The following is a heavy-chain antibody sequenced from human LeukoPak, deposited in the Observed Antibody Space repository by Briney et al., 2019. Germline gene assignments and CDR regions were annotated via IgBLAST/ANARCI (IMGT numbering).Heavy chain of an antibody. CDR2: ISWNSGSI. V-gene: IGHV3-9*01. D-gene: IGHD6-19*01. CDR3: AKGAGQGSSGWRYGYYYYGMDV. CDR1: GFTFDDYA. J-gene: IGHJ6*02. Sequence: GGSLRLSCAASGFTFDDYAMHWVRQAPGKGLEWVSGISWNSGSIGYADSVKGRFTISRDNAKNSLYLQMNSLRAEDTALYYCAKGAGQGSSGWRYGYYYYGMDVWGQGTTVTVSS.